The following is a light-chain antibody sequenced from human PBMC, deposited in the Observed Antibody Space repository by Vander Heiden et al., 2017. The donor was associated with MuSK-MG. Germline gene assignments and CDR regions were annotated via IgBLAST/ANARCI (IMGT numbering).Light chain of an antibody. J-gene: IGLJ1*01. V-gene: IGLV1-47*02. CDR3: SAWDGSLSGSLV. CDR1: STNIGSNY. CDR2: SNN. Sequence: QPVMIHPPPASRGPGPRVTISCSRSSTNIGSNYVYWYQQLPGTAPKLLIYSNNQRPSGVPDRFSGSKSGTSASRAISGLRSEDEADYYWSAWDGSLSGSLVFGTGTKVTVL.